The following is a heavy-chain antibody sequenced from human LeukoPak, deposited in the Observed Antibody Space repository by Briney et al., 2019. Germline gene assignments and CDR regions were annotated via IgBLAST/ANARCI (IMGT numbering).Heavy chain of an antibody. CDR2: IYYSGST. V-gene: IGHV4-59*01. J-gene: IGHJ6*02. CDR3: ARFPSTYYYDSSGYPVYYYGMDV. Sequence: PSETLSLTCTVSGGSISSYYWSWIRQPPGKGLEWIGYIYYSGSTNYNPSLKSRVTISVDTPKNQFSLKLSSVTAADTAVYYCARFPSTYYYDSSGYPVYYYGMDVWGQGTTVTVSS. CDR1: GGSISSYY. D-gene: IGHD3-22*01.